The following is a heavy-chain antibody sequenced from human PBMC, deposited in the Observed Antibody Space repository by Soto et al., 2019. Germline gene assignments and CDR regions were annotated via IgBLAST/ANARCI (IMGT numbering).Heavy chain of an antibody. CDR1: GFTFGSYS. CDR2: ISSSSSYI. V-gene: IGHV3-21*04. J-gene: IGHJ4*02. CDR3: ARHETLHGDYDY. Sequence: GGSLRLSCAASGFTFGSYSMNWVRQAPGKGLEWVSSISSSSSYIYYADSVKGRFTISRDNAKNSLYLQMNSLRAEDTAVYYCARHETLHGDYDYWGQGTLVTVSS. D-gene: IGHD4-17*01.